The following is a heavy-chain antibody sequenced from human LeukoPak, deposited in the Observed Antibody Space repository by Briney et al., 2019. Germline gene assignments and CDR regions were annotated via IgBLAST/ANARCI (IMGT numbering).Heavy chain of an antibody. CDR1: GXSFTSYW. V-gene: IGHV5-10-1*01. J-gene: IGHJ4*02. CDR3: ARHSGGYDLDY. CDR2: IDPSDSYT. D-gene: IGHD5-12*01. Sequence: GESLKISCKGSGXSFTSYWSTWVRQMPGKGLEYMGRIDPSDSYTQYSPSSQGHVTISADKSISTAYLQWSSLKASDTAMYYCARHSGGYDLDYWGQGTLVTVSS.